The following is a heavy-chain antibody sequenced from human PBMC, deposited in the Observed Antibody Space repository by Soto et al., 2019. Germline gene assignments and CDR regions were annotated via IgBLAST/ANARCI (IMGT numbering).Heavy chain of an antibody. CDR1: GFTFSDHH. V-gene: IGHV3-72*01. CDR2: ARKKAHGYTT. D-gene: IGHD2-8*01. CDR3: ARLMGTSFDL. Sequence: PLGVLRLSCAASGFTFSDHHMDWVRQAPGKGLEWVGRARKKAHGYTTAYAASLKGRFTISRDDSKNSLSLQMNSLKTEDTAVYFCARLMGTSFDLWGQGTLVTVSS. J-gene: IGHJ4*02.